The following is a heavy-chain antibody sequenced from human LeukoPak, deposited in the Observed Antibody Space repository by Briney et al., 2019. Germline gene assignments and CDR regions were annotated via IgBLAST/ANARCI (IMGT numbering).Heavy chain of an antibody. V-gene: IGHV1-18*01. CDR2: ISAYNGNT. Sequence: GASVKVSCTASGYTFTSYGISWVRQAPGQGLEWMGWISAYNGNTNYVQKLQGRVTMTTDTSTSTAYMELRSLRSDDTAVYYCARDRWEHYVDYWGQGTLVTVSS. J-gene: IGHJ4*02. CDR1: GYTFTSYG. CDR3: ARDRWEHYVDY. D-gene: IGHD1-26*01.